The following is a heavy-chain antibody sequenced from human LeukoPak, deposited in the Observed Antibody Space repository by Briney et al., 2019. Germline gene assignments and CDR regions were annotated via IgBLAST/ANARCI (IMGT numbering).Heavy chain of an antibody. V-gene: IGHV1-2*02. D-gene: IGHD6-25*01. CDR3: ARSTILSSGWDGNDAFDI. CDR2: INPNSGGT. Sequence: ASVKVSCKASGYTFTGYYMHWVRQAPGQGLEWMGWINPNSGGTNYAQKFQGRVTMTRDTSISTAYMELSRLRSDDTAVYYCARSTILSSGWDGNDAFDILGQGTMVTVSS. CDR1: GYTFTGYY. J-gene: IGHJ3*02.